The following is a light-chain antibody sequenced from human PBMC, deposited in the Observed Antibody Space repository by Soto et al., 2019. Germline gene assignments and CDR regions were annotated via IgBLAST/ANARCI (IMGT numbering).Light chain of an antibody. Sequence: EILLTQSPATLSLSPGERATLSCRASQSINRHLAWYRQKPGQAPRLLIYDASNRATGIPARFSGSGSGTDFTLTISSLGPEDFGVYYCQQRSNWPPVTFGGGTKVDIK. CDR3: QQRSNWPPVT. V-gene: IGKV3-11*01. CDR2: DAS. CDR1: QSINRH. J-gene: IGKJ4*01.